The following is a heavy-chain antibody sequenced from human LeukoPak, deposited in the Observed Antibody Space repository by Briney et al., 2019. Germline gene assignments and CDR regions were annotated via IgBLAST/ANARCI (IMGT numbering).Heavy chain of an antibody. CDR2: IYHSGST. J-gene: IGHJ3*02. CDR3: AFSKRRLDI. CDR1: GGSISSGGYS. V-gene: IGHV4-30-2*01. Sequence: SETLSLTCAVSGGSISSGGYSWSWIRQPPGKGLEWIGYIYHSGSTYYNPSLKSRVTISVDTSKNQFSLKLSSVTAADTAVYYCAFSKRRLDIWGQGTMVTVSS.